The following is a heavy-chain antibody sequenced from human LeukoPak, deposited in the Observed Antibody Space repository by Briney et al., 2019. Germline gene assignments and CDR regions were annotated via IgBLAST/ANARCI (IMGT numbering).Heavy chain of an antibody. CDR3: AKEMGYIVVVTAFDY. V-gene: IGHV3-30*18. J-gene: IGHJ4*02. D-gene: IGHD2-21*02. CDR1: GFTFSSYG. CDR2: ISYDGSNK. Sequence: GRSLRLSCAASGFTFSSYGMHWVRQAPGKGLEWVAVISYDGSNKYYADSVKGRFTISRDNSKNTLYLQMNSLRAEDTAVYYCAKEMGYIVVVTAFDYWGQGTLVTVSS.